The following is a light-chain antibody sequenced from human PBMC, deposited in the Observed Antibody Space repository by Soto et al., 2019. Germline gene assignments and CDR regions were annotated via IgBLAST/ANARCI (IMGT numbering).Light chain of an antibody. CDR1: QGISNY. J-gene: IGKJ1*01. CDR2: AAS. V-gene: IGKV1-27*01. Sequence: DIPMTQSPSSLSASVGDRVTITCRASQGISNYLAWYQQKPGKVPKLLIYAASTLQSGVPSRFSGSGAGTYFTLTISRLELEDVATYYCQKYNSAPLTFGQGAKGEIK. CDR3: QKYNSAPLT.